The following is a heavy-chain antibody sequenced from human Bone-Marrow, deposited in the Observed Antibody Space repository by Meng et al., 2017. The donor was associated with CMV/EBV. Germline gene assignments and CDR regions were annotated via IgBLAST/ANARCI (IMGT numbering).Heavy chain of an antibody. CDR3: ATPHYCSSTNCYPHYYYGMDV. CDR1: GGTSSSYA. D-gene: IGHD2-2*01. V-gene: IGHV1-69*05. J-gene: IGHJ6*02. Sequence: SVKVSCKASGGTSSSYAVSWVRQAPGQGLEWMGGIIPIFGTTNYAQKFQGRVTITTDESTSTAYMELSSLRSEDTAVYYCATPHYCSSTNCYPHYYYGMDVWGQGTTVTVSS. CDR2: IIPIFGTT.